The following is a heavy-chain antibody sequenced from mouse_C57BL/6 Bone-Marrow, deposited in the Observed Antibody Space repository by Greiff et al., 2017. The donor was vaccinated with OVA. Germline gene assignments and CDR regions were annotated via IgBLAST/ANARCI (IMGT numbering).Heavy chain of an antibody. CDR1: GYTFTSYW. D-gene: IGHD2-2*01. J-gene: IGHJ3*01. Sequence: QQSCKASGYTFTSYWMHWVKQRPGQGLEWIGEIDPSDSYTNYNQKFKGKSTLTVDKSSSTAYMQLSSLTSEDSAVYYCARDGYAWFAYWGQGTLVTVSA. CDR3: ARDGYAWFAY. CDR2: IDPSDSYT. V-gene: IGHV1-69*01.